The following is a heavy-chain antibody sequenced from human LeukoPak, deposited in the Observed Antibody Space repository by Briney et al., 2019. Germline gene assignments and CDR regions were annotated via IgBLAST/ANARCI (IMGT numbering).Heavy chain of an antibody. CDR3: TRVQAGRSGLMDV. V-gene: IGHV3-74*01. CDR1: GFTLSGYW. Sequence: GGSLRLSCAASGFTLSGYWTHWVRQAPGEGLVWVSRIDPDGSTTNYADSVKGRFTTSRDNARNTLYLQMNSLTAEDTALYYCTRVQAGRSGLMDVWGRGTTVTVSS. CDR2: IDPDGSTT. D-gene: IGHD2-8*02. J-gene: IGHJ6*02.